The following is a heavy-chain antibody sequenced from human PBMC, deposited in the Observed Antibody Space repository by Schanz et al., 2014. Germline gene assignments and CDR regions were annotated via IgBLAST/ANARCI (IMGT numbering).Heavy chain of an antibody. CDR3: ARDTAQSCIGPSCFEYFQH. V-gene: IGHV3-9*01. Sequence: EVQLVESGGGLVQPGRSLRLSCVASGFRFDDYAMHWVRQAPGKGLEWVSGMCWNAGSLGYGDSVKGRFTISRDNAKNSLYLQMNSLRAEDTALYYCARDTAQSCIGPSCFEYFQHWGQGALVDVAS. CDR2: MCWNAGSL. J-gene: IGHJ1*01. D-gene: IGHD2-2*01. CDR1: GFRFDDYA.